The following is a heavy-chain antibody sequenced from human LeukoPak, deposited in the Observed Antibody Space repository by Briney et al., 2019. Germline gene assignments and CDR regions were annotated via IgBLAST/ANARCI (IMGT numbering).Heavy chain of an antibody. Sequence: QLWGALRLSCAASGFTSSSYEMNWVRQAPGKGLEWVSYISSSGSTMYYADSVKGRFTISRDNAKNSLYLQMNSLRAEDTAVYYCARDRGNLHSSGWYDYWGQGTLVTVSS. CDR3: ARDRGNLHSSGWYDY. V-gene: IGHV3-48*03. CDR2: ISSSGSTM. J-gene: IGHJ4*02. D-gene: IGHD6-19*01. CDR1: GFTSSSYE.